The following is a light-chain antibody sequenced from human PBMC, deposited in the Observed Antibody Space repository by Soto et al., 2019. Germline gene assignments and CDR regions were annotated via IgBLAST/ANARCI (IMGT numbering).Light chain of an antibody. CDR3: HQCATSPFT. V-gene: IGKV3-20*01. CDR1: QTVANNY. CDR2: DAS. J-gene: IGKJ4*01. Sequence: EIVLTQSPGTLSLSPGERATLSCRASQTVANNYLAWYQQKPGQAPRLLIDDASNRATGVPDRFSGTGSGTDFTLTISRLEPEDFAVYYCHQCATSPFTFGGGTKVEI.